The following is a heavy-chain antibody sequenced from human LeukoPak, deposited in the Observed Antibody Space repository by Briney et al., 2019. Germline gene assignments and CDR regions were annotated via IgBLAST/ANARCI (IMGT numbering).Heavy chain of an antibody. J-gene: IGHJ4*02. V-gene: IGHV3-23*01. CDR1: GFTFSSYA. CDR2: ISGSGGST. Sequence: AGGSLRLSCAASGFTFSSYAMSWVRQAPGKGLEWVSAISGSGGSTYYADSVKGRFTISRDNSKNKLYLQMNSLRAEDTAVYYCAKVGITYYYDSSGYYWDYWGQGTLVTVSS. D-gene: IGHD3-22*01. CDR3: AKVGITYYYDSSGYYWDY.